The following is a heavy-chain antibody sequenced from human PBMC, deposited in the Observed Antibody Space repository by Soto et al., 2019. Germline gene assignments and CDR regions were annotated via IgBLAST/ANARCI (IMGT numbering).Heavy chain of an antibody. CDR1: GGSVSSSSFY. CDR3: ARDLYYGSGPLRHDPYYYYGIDV. Sequence: SETLSLTCTVSGGSVSSSSFYWSWIRQPPGKGLEWIGYIYYSGNTNYNPSLKSRVTISVDTSKNQFSLKLSSVTAADTAVYYCARDLYYGSGPLRHDPYYYYGIDVWGQGTTVTVYS. D-gene: IGHD3-10*01. CDR2: IYYSGNT. J-gene: IGHJ6*02. V-gene: IGHV4-61*01.